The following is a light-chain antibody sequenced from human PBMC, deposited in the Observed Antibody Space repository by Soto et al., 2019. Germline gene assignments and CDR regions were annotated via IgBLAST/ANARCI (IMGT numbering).Light chain of an antibody. Sequence: DIQMTQSPSTLSASVGDRVTITCRARQSISSWLAWYQQKPGKAPRLLIYKASSLQSGVPSRFSGSGSGTEFTLTISSLQPGDFATYYCQQYSSYSTFGQGTKVEIK. J-gene: IGKJ1*01. CDR1: QSISSW. CDR3: QQYSSYST. CDR2: KAS. V-gene: IGKV1-5*03.